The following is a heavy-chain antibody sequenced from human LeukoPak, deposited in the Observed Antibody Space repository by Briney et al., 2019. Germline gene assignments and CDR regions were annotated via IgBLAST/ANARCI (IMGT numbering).Heavy chain of an antibody. J-gene: IGHJ4*02. CDR2: MNPNSGNT. Sequence: GASVKVSCKASGYTFTSYGFSWVRQATGQGLEWMGWMNPNSGNTGYAQKFQGRVTMARNTSISTAYMELSSLRSEDTAVYYCASTSIPDLGLDWGQGTLVTVSS. D-gene: IGHD1-26*01. V-gene: IGHV1-8*02. CDR3: ASTSIPDLGLD. CDR1: GYTFTSYG.